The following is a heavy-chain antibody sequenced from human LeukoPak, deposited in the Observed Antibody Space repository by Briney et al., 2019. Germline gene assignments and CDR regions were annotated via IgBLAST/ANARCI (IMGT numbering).Heavy chain of an antibody. V-gene: IGHV3-30-3*01. CDR3: ARGGQGYDLNWFDP. Sequence: GRSLRLSCAASGFTFSSYTIHWVRQAPGKGMEWVTIISYDGSNKSYADSVKGRFTISRDNSTNTLYLQMNSLRAEDTAVYYCARGGQGYDLNWFDPWGQGTLVTVSS. CDR2: ISYDGSNK. CDR1: GFTFSSYT. J-gene: IGHJ5*02. D-gene: IGHD3-3*01.